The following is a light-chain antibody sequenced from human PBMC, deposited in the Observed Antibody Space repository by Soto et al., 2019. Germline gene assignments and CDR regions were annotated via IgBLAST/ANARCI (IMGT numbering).Light chain of an antibody. CDR2: DAS. CDR3: QQYNSYPYT. Sequence: DIQMTQSPSTRSASVGDTFSITCRASRSISGWMAWYQQKPGKVPKLLIFDASSLESGVPSRFSGSGSGTIFTLTSSGLQPGDFATYYCQQYNSYPYTFGQGTKLEIK. J-gene: IGKJ2*01. V-gene: IGKV1-5*01. CDR1: RSISGW.